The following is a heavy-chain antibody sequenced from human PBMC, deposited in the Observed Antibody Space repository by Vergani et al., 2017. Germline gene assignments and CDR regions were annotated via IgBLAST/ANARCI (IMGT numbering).Heavy chain of an antibody. CDR1: GYTFTTYW. V-gene: IGHV5-51*01. J-gene: IGHJ6*02. Sequence: EVQLVQSGAEVKKPGESLKTSCKGSGYTFTTYWIGWVRPMPGEGLGWMGIIYPADSDTKYSPSFQGQVAMSAEKSISSAYLQWSSLKASDTARYYCGRVGVSGWGMDVWGQGATVTVSS. D-gene: IGHD6-19*01. CDR2: IYPADSDT. CDR3: GRVGVSGWGMDV.